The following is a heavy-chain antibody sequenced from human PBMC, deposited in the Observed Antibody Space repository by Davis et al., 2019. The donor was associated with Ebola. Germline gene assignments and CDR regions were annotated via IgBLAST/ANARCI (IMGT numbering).Heavy chain of an antibody. CDR3: ARDRSYYYDSSGGPDDY. CDR1: GYTFTSYG. V-gene: IGHV1-18*01. J-gene: IGHJ4*02. CDR2: ISAYNGNT. Sequence: AASVKVSCKASGYTFTSYGISWVRQAPGQGLEWMGWISAYNGNTNYAQKLQGRVTMTTDTSTSTAYMELRSLRSDDTAVYYCARDRSYYYDSSGGPDDYWGQGTLVTVSS. D-gene: IGHD3-22*01.